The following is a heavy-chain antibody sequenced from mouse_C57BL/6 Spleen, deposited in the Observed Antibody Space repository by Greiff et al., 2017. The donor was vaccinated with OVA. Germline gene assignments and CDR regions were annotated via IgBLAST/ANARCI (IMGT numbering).Heavy chain of an antibody. D-gene: IGHD1-1*01. J-gene: IGHJ1*03. CDR3: ARYTTVVAVYWYFDV. CDR1: GYTFTDYY. CDR2: INPNNGGT. V-gene: IGHV1-26*01. Sequence: VQLQQSGPELVKPGASVKISCKASGYTFTDYYMNWVKQSHGKSLEWIGDINPNNGGTSYNQKFKGKATLTVDKSSSTAYMELRSLTSEDSAVYYCARYTTVVAVYWYFDVWGTGTTVTVSS.